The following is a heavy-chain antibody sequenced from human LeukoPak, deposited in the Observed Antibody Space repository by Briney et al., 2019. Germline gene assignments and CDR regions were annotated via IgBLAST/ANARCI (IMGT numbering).Heavy chain of an antibody. J-gene: IGHJ4*02. Sequence: GGSLRLSCAASGFTFSSYGMHWVRQAPGKGLEWVAVISYDVSNKYYADSVKGRFTISRDNSKNTLYLQMNSLRAEDTAVYYCAKDRSPSAGYYGSGSYDYWGQGTLVTVSS. D-gene: IGHD3-10*01. CDR2: ISYDVSNK. V-gene: IGHV3-30*18. CDR3: AKDRSPSAGYYGSGSYDY. CDR1: GFTFSSYG.